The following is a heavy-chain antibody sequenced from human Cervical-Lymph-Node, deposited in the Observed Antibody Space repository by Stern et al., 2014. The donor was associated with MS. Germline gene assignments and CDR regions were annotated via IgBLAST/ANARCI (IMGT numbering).Heavy chain of an antibody. CDR3: ARAAVSYYDFWSGYYPSYYNYGMDV. V-gene: IGHV1-69*01. CDR2: IIPMFGTA. CDR1: GGTFNNYA. D-gene: IGHD3-3*01. Sequence: QLVESGAEVKKPGSSVKVSCKASGGTFNNYAISWVRQAPGQGLEWMGGIIPMFGTANYAQKFQGRVTITADESTSTAYMELSSLRSEDTAVYYCARAAVSYYDFWSGYYPSYYNYGMDVWGQGTTVTVSS. J-gene: IGHJ6*02.